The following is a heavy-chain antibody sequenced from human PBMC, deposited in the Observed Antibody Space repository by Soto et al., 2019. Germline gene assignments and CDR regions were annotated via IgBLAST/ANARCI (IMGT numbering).Heavy chain of an antibody. J-gene: IGHJ3*02. D-gene: IGHD3-22*01. V-gene: IGHV4-30-4*01. CDR3: ARALYYYDSSGYYLDAFDI. CDR2: IYYSGSP. Sequence: QVQLRESGPGLVKPSETLSLTCTVSGGSISTGAYYWSWIRQPPGKGLEWIGYIYYSGSPYYSPPLKSRVSMTVETSKNQFSLKLSSVTVADTAVYYCARALYYYDSSGYYLDAFDIWGQGTTVTVSS. CDR1: GGSISTGAYY.